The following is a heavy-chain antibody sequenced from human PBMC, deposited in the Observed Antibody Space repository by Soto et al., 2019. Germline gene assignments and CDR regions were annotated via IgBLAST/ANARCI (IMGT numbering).Heavy chain of an antibody. CDR2: IYYSGST. CDR1: GGSISSGDYY. CDR3: ARLHSSGYYNTALDY. V-gene: IGHV4-30-4*01. Sequence: SETLSLTCTVSGGSISSGDYYWSWIRQPPGKGLEWIGYIYYSGSTYYNPSLKSRVTISVDTSKNQFSLKLSSVTAADTAVYYCARLHSSGYYNTALDYWGQGTLVT. D-gene: IGHD3-22*01. J-gene: IGHJ4*02.